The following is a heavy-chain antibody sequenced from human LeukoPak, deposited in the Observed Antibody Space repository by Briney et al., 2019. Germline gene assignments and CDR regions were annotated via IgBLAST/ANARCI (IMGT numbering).Heavy chain of an antibody. V-gene: IGHV4-59*08. CDR1: GGSISSYY. J-gene: IGHJ4*02. Sequence: WETLSLTCTVSGGSISSYYWSWIRQPPGKGLEWIGYIYYSGSTNYNPSLKSRVTISVDTSKNQFSLKLSSVTAADTAVYYCARAGGGSYSNPLDYWGQGTLVTVSS. CDR3: ARAGGGSYSNPLDY. CDR2: IYYSGST. D-gene: IGHD1-26*01.